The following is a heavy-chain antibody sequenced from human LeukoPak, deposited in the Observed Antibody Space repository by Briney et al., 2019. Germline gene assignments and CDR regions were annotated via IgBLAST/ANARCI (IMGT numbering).Heavy chain of an antibody. CDR2: IYYSGST. D-gene: IGHD5-18*01. V-gene: IGHV4-61*08. J-gene: IGHJ5*02. CDR3: ARDGSRYSYGFNWFDP. Sequence: SETLSLTCTVSGGSISSGGYYWSWIRQHPGKGLEWIGDIYYSGSTNYNPSLKSRVTISLDTSKNQFSLRLSSVAAADTAVYYCARDGSRYSYGFNWFDPWGQGTLVTVSS. CDR1: GGSISSGGYY.